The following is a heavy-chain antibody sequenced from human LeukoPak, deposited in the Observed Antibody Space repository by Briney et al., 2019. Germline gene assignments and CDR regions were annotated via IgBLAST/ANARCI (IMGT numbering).Heavy chain of an antibody. CDR2: TYYRSKWYN. CDR3: ARGPTSLFWSGYYRNWFDP. V-gene: IGHV6-1*01. J-gene: IGHJ5*02. Sequence: SQTLSLTCAISGDSVSSNSAAWNWIRQSPSRGLEWLGRTYYRSKWYNDYAVSVKSRITINPDTSKNQFSLQLNSVTPEDTVVYYCARGPTSLFWSGYYRNWFDPWGQGTLVTVSS. CDR1: GDSVSSNSAA. D-gene: IGHD3-3*01.